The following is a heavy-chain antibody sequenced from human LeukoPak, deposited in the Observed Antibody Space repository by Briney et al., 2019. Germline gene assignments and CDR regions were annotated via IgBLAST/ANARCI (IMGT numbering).Heavy chain of an antibody. J-gene: IGHJ4*02. V-gene: IGHV1-2*02. Sequence: ASVKVSCKASGYTFTGYYVHWVRQAPGQGLEWLGWINPNSGGTNYAQKFQGRVTMTRDTSISTAYMELSRLRSDDTAVYYCAREAEASCYDYWGQGTLVTVSS. CDR2: INPNSGGT. CDR3: AREAEASCYDY. D-gene: IGHD2-15*01. CDR1: GYTFTGYY.